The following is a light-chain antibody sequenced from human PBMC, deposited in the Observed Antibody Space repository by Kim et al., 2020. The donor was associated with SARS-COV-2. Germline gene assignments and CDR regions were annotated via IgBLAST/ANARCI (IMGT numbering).Light chain of an antibody. Sequence: VSISSTRSATNIAADYGVNWSQQLPGTAPKLLIYDNTNRPSGVPARFSGSKSGTSASLAITGLQAEDEADYYCQSYDSSLSDSRVFGGGTQLTVL. V-gene: IGLV1-40*01. CDR1: ATNIAADYG. J-gene: IGLJ3*02. CDR3: QSYDSSLSDSRV. CDR2: DNT.